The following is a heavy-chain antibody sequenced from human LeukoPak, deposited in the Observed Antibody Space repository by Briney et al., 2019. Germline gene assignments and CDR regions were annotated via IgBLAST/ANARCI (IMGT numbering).Heavy chain of an antibody. Sequence: TASQTLSLTCTVSGGSISSGSYNWSWIRQPAGKGLEWIGRIYTSGSTNYNPSLKSRVTISVDTSKNQFSLKLSSVTAADTAVYYCARDGTVNWFDPWGQGTLVTVSS. CDR1: GGSISSGSYN. CDR3: ARDGTVNWFDP. D-gene: IGHD4-17*01. J-gene: IGHJ5*02. V-gene: IGHV4-61*02. CDR2: IYTSGST.